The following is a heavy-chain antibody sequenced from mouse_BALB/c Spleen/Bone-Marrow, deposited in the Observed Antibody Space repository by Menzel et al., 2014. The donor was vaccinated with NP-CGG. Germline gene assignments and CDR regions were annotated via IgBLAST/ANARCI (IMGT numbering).Heavy chain of an antibody. Sequence: VKLQESGPELVRPGVSVKISCKGSGYTFTDYAMHWVKRSHAKSLEWIGLISTFSGTTNYNQKFKGKATMTVDKSSSTAYMELARLTSEDSAIYYCARVDYRYDETMDYWGQGTSVTVSS. CDR1: GYTFTDYA. CDR3: ARVDYRYDETMDY. D-gene: IGHD2-14*01. J-gene: IGHJ4*01. CDR2: ISTFSGTT. V-gene: IGHV1S137*01.